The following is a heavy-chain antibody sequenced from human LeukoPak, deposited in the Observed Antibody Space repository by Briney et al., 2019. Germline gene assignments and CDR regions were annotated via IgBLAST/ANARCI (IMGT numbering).Heavy chain of an antibody. D-gene: IGHD5-18*01. CDR1: GYTFIGYY. CDR3: ARDLGGVDTPMD. CDR2: INPNNGGT. J-gene: IGHJ4*02. V-gene: IGHV1-2*02. Sequence: ASVKVSCKASGYTFIGYYMHWVRQAPGQGLEWMGWINPNNGGTNYVQKFQGKVTMTRDTSISTAYMELSRLRSDDTAVYYCARDLGGVDTPMDWGQGTLVTVSS.